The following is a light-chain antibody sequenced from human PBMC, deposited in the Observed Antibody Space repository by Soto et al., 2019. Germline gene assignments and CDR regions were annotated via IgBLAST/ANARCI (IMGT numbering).Light chain of an antibody. J-gene: IGKJ2*01. CDR2: GAS. V-gene: IGKV3-15*01. Sequence: EIVMTQSPATLSVSPGERATLSCRASQSVSSNLAWYQQKPGQAPRLLIYGASTRATGIPARFSGSGSGTEFTLTISSRPSEDFAVYYCHQYNNWPMYTFGQGTKLEIK. CDR1: QSVSSN. CDR3: HQYNNWPMYT.